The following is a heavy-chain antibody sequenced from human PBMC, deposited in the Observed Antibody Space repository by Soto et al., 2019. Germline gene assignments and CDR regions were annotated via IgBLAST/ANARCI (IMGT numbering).Heavy chain of an antibody. CDR3: AREQLWFGELAPHYNYYGXDV. D-gene: IGHD3-10*01. CDR2: IYYRSKWYN. CDR1: GGSVSSNSAA. J-gene: IGHJ6*02. Sequence: SQTLSLTCAISGGSVSSNSAAWNWIRQSPSRGLEWLGRIYYRSKWYNDYAVSVKSRITINPDTSKNQFSLQLNSVTPEDTAVYYCAREQLWFGELAPHYNYYGXDVWGQGTTVTVSS. V-gene: IGHV6-1*01.